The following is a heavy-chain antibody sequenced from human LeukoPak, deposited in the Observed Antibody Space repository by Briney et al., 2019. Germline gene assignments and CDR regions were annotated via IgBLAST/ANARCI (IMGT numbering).Heavy chain of an antibody. CDR3: AKTYVYGSGSLFFDY. V-gene: IGHV3-30*02. Sequence: GGSLRLSCAASGFILSDYGMHWVRQAPGKGLEWVAFIRYDGSNKYYADSVKGRFTISRDNSKNTLYLQMNSLRAEDTAVYYCAKTYVYGSGSLFFDYWGQGTLVTVSS. D-gene: IGHD3-10*01. CDR1: GFILSDYG. J-gene: IGHJ4*02. CDR2: IRYDGSNK.